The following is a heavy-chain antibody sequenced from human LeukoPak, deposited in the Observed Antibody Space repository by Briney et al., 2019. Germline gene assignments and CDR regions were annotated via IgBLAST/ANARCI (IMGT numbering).Heavy chain of an antibody. CDR1: GGTFSSYA. J-gene: IGHJ5*02. V-gene: IGHV1-69*13. CDR3: ARPTRDCSSTSCRNWFDP. CDR2: IIPIFGSA. Sequence: EASVKVSCKASGGTFSSYAISWVRQAPGQGLEWMGGIIPIFGSANYAQKFQGRVTITADESTSTAYMELSSLRSEDTAVYYCARPTRDCSSTSCRNWFDPWGQGTLVTVSS. D-gene: IGHD2-2*01.